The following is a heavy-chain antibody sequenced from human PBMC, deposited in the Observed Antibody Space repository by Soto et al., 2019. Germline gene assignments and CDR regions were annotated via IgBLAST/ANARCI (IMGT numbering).Heavy chain of an antibody. J-gene: IGHJ4*02. D-gene: IGHD3-22*01. Sequence: GASVKVSCKASGYAFSGYFIHWVRQAPGQGLEWMGWINPNSGGTSFAQKFQGWVTMTRDTSISTAYLELRRLRSDDTAVYYCARADYYYDSRGYTYFFDSWGQGTLVTVSS. CDR1: GYAFSGYF. V-gene: IGHV1-2*04. CDR2: INPNSGGT. CDR3: ARADYYYDSRGYTYFFDS.